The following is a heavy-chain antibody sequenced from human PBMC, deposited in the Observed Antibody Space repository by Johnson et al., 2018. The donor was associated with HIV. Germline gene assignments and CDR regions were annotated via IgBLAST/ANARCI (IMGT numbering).Heavy chain of an antibody. J-gene: IGHJ3*02. CDR3: AKEPRPGIVATDDAFDI. CDR1: GFTFSTYG. CDR2: IRYDGSNK. D-gene: IGHD5-12*01. Sequence: QVQLVESGGGVVQPGRSLRLSCAASGFTFSTYGMDWVRQAPGKGLEWVAFIRYDGSNKYYADSVKGRFTISRDNSKNTLYLQMNSLRAEDTAVYYCAKEPRPGIVATDDAFDIWGQGTMVTVSS. V-gene: IGHV3-30*02.